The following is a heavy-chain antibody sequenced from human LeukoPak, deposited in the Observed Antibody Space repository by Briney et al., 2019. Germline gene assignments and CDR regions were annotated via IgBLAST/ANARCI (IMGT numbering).Heavy chain of an antibody. J-gene: IGHJ4*02. CDR1: GFTFSSYS. Sequence: PGGSLRLSCAASGFTFSSYSMNWVRQAPGKGLEWVSYISSSSSTIYYADSVKGRFTISRDNAKNSLYLQMNSLRAEDTAVYYCAIFTGIVGATGYYWGQGTLVTVTS. V-gene: IGHV3-48*01. CDR3: AIFTGIVGATGYY. CDR2: ISSSSSTI. D-gene: IGHD1-26*01.